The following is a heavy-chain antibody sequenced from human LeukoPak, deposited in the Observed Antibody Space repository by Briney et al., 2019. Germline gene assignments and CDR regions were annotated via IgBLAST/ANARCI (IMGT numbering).Heavy chain of an antibody. CDR2: IYYRGST. V-gene: IGHV4-59*01. CDR3: ARFVLAVTPYFDY. J-gene: IGHJ4*02. D-gene: IGHD4-17*01. Sequence: PSETLSLTCTVSGGSISGYYWSWIRQPPGKGLEWIGYIYYRGSTNYNPSLKSRVTISVDTSKNQFSLKLSSVTAADTAVYYCARFVLAVTPYFDYWGQGTLVTVSS. CDR1: GGSISGYY.